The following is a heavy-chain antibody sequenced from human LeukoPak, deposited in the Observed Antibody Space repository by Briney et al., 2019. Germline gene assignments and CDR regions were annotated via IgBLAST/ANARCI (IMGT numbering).Heavy chain of an antibody. CDR3: ARDLASMVRGVIVDDY. CDR1: GGSISSNNW. CDR2: IYQSGST. J-gene: IGHJ4*02. D-gene: IGHD3-10*01. Sequence: PSGTLSLTCAVSGGSISSNNWWSWVRQPPGKGLEWIGEIYQSGSTNYNPSLKSRVTISVDKSKNQFSLKLSSVTAADTAVYYCARDLASMVRGVIVDDYWGQGTLVTVSS. V-gene: IGHV4-4*02.